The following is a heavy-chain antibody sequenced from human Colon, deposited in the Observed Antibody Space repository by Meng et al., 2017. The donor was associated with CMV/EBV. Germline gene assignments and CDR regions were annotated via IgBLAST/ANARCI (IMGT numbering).Heavy chain of an antibody. CDR2: ISYDGSNK. CDR1: GFTFSSYW. V-gene: IGHV3-30-3*01. CDR3: ARDDGTATTPDY. D-gene: IGHD1-7*01. J-gene: IGHJ4*02. Sequence: GESLKISCAASGFTFSSYWMHWVRQAPGKGLEWVTIISYDGSNKFYADSVRGRFTISRDNSKNTVYLQMNSLRPEDTAVYYCARDDGTATTPDYWGQGTLVTVSS.